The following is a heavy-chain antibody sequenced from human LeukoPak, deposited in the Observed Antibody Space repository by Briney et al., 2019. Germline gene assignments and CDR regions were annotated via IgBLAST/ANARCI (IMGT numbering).Heavy chain of an antibody. CDR2: ISSSGSTI. CDR1: GFTFSDYY. J-gene: IGHJ5*02. CDR3: ASPSIAARGWFDP. Sequence: GGSLRLSCAASGFTFSDYYMSWIRQAPGNGLEWVSYISSSGSTIYYADSVKGRFTISRDNAKNSLYLQMNSLRAEDTAVYYCASPSIAARGWFDPWGQGTLVTVSS. D-gene: IGHD6-6*01. V-gene: IGHV3-11*04.